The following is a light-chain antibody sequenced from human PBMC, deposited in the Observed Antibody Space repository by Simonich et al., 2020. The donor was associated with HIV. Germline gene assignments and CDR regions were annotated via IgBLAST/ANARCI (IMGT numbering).Light chain of an antibody. Sequence: DIQMTQSPSSVSASVGDRVTITCQASQDIANSLNWYQQKPGKAPKLLIFDASNLETGVPSRFSGSASGTDFTFAISSLQPEDIATYFCQQYHNVPLTFAGGTKVEIK. CDR1: QDIANS. CDR3: QQYHNVPLT. CDR2: DAS. V-gene: IGKV1-33*01. J-gene: IGKJ4*01.